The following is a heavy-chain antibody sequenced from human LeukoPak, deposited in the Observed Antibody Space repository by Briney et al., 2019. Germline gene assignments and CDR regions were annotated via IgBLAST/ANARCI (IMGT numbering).Heavy chain of an antibody. CDR1: GFTFSRYW. D-gene: IGHD3-10*01. CDR2: IKQDGSEE. Sequence: GGSLRLSCAASGFTFSRYWMTWVRQGPGKGLEWVANIKQDGSEEYYVDSVKGRFTISRDNAKNSLYLQMRSLRVEDTAVYYCARVGEEGDFDYWGQGALVTVSS. CDR3: ARVGEEGDFDY. V-gene: IGHV3-7*01. J-gene: IGHJ4*02.